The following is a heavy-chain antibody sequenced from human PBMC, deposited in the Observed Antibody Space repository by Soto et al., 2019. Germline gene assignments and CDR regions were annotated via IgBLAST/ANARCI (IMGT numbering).Heavy chain of an antibody. CDR1: GFTFRSFG. J-gene: IGHJ4*02. D-gene: IGHD3-10*01. Sequence: QVQLVESGGGMVQPGKSLRLSCAASGFTFRSFGIHWVRQAPGKGMEWVAAIWDDGSKEYYTDSVKGRFTISRDNSKDTVYLQMSSLRVEDTAVYYCARVSGSGTAELGCDYWGQGTLVIVSA. CDR2: IWDDGSKE. CDR3: ARVSGSGTAELGCDY. V-gene: IGHV3-33*01.